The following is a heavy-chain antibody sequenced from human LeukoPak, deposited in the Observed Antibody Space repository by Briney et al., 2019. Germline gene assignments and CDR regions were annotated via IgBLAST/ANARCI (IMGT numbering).Heavy chain of an antibody. CDR3: ARTFYDTLDSDAFDF. D-gene: IGHD2/OR15-2a*01. J-gene: IGHJ3*01. Sequence: GASVKGSCKASGYTFTGYYMHWVRQAPGQGLEWMGWINPDSGGTNNAQKFQGRVTMTRDTSISRAYMELSRLRSDDTAVYYCARTFYDTLDSDAFDFWGQGTMVIVSS. CDR2: INPDSGGT. CDR1: GYTFTGYY. V-gene: IGHV1-2*02.